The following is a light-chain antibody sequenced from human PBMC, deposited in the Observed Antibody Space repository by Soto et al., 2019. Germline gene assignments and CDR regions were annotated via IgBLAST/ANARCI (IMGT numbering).Light chain of an antibody. Sequence: EIVMTQSPATLSVSPGERATLSCRASQSGSSNVAWYQQKPGQAPRLLIYGASTRATGIPARFSGSGSGTEFTLTISSLQSEDFAVYYCQQYNNWHLTFGGGTKVEIK. CDR1: QSGSSN. CDR2: GAS. V-gene: IGKV3-15*01. J-gene: IGKJ4*01. CDR3: QQYNNWHLT.